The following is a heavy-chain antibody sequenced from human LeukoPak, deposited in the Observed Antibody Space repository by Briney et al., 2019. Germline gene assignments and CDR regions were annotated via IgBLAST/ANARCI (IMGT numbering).Heavy chain of an antibody. V-gene: IGHV1-2*06. CDR2: INHNSGGK. CDR1: GYTFTCYY. J-gene: IGHJ4*02. D-gene: IGHD3-9*01. Sequence: ASVKVSCKASGYTFTCYYMHWVRQARGKGLEWMGRINHNSGGKNYAQKFQERVTMTRDRSIRKAYMELSRQRYGDTAVYYCARGSTYYDILTGYQERAYFDYWGQGTLVTVSS. CDR3: ARGSTYYDILTGYQERAYFDY.